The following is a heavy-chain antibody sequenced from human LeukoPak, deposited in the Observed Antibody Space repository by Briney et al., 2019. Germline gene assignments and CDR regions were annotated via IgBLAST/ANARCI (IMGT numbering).Heavy chain of an antibody. CDR1: GFTFSNYW. Sequence: GGSLRLSCAASGFTFSNYWMSWVRQAPGKGLEWLAHINQDGSEKYYVDSVKGRFTISRDNAKNSLYLQMNSLRAEDTAVYYCAKEYDSSGYYYVGAFDYWGQGTLVTVSS. V-gene: IGHV3-7*05. CDR2: INQDGSEK. J-gene: IGHJ4*02. CDR3: AKEYDSSGYYYVGAFDY. D-gene: IGHD3-22*01.